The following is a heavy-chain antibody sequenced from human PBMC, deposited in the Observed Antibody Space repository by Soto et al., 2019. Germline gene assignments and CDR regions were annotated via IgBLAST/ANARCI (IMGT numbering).Heavy chain of an antibody. V-gene: IGHV4-34*01. Sequence: SETLSLTCAVYGGSFSGYYWSWIRQPPGKGLEWIGEINHSGSTNYNPSLKSRVTISVDTSKNQFSLKLSSVTAADTAVYYCARAHSRYSSGWYSGYFDYWGQGTLVSVS. D-gene: IGHD6-19*01. J-gene: IGHJ4*02. CDR1: GGSFSGYY. CDR2: INHSGST. CDR3: ARAHSRYSSGWYSGYFDY.